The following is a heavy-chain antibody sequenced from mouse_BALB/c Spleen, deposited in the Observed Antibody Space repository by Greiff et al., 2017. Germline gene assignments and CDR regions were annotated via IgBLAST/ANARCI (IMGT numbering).Heavy chain of an antibody. V-gene: IGHV1-37*01. CDR2: INPYNGDT. J-gene: IGHJ3*01. D-gene: IGHD2-1*01. Sequence: VQLKESGPELVKPGASVKISCKASGYSFTGYFMNWVKQSHGKSLEWIGRINPYNGDTFYNQKFKGKATLTVDKSSRTAHMELLSLTSEDSAVYYCGREETDGNPSWFAYWGQGTLVTVSA. CDR1: GYSFTGYF. CDR3: GREETDGNPSWFAY.